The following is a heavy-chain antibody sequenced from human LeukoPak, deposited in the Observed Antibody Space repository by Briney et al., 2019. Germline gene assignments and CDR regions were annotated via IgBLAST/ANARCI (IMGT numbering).Heavy chain of an antibody. D-gene: IGHD3-10*01. CDR1: GFSVSTNY. CDR3: ARVGDHYHWYLDV. Sequence: GGSLRVSCEGSGFSVSTNYMNWVRQAPGKGLEWVSIIYSGGSTYYADSVKGRFTVSRDSSKNTLYLHMNSLRAEDTAVYYCARVGDHYHWYLDVWGRGTLVTASS. CDR2: IYSGGST. V-gene: IGHV3-53*01. J-gene: IGHJ2*01.